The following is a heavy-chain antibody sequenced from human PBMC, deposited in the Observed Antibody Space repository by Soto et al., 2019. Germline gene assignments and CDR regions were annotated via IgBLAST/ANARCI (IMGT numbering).Heavy chain of an antibody. CDR1: GATFTSST. CDR2: ILVGSGQT. J-gene: IGHJ4*02. CDR3: AAISSGYYRVFDS. D-gene: IGHD3-22*01. Sequence: QLHLVQSGPEVKRPGTSMKVSCKASGATFTSSTVNWVRQARGQPPEWIGWILVGSGQTNYAQGFQGRVAMTRGMSTYTAYLVVNNLRPADTAVYYCAAISSGYYRVFDSWGQGTLITVSS. V-gene: IGHV1-58*01.